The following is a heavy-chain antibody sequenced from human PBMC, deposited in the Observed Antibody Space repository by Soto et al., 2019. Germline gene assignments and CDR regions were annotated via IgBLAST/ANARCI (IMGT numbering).Heavy chain of an antibody. D-gene: IGHD3-10*01. Sequence: GGSLRLSCAASGFTFSSYAMSWVRQAPGKGLEWVSAISGSGGSTYYADFVKGRFTISRDNSKNTLYLQMNSLRAEDTAVYYCAKQGRNYGSGSYFSYYYYGMDVWGQGTTVTVSS. J-gene: IGHJ6*02. CDR2: ISGSGGST. CDR1: GFTFSSYA. CDR3: AKQGRNYGSGSYFSYYYYGMDV. V-gene: IGHV3-23*01.